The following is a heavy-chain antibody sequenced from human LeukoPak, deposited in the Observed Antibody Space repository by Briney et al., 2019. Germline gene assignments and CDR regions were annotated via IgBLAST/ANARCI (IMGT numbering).Heavy chain of an antibody. Sequence: SETLSLTCAVYGGSFSGYYWSWIRQPPGKGLEWIGEINHSGSTNYNPSLKSRVTISVDTSKNQFSLKLSSVTAADTAVYYCARGGLNYYDSSPTYNWFDPWGQGTLVTVSS. J-gene: IGHJ5*02. CDR1: GGSFSGYY. CDR2: INHSGST. D-gene: IGHD3-22*01. CDR3: ARGGLNYYDSSPTYNWFDP. V-gene: IGHV4-34*01.